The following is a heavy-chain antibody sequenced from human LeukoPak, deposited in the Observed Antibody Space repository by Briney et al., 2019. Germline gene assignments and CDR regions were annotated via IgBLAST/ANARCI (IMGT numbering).Heavy chain of an antibody. D-gene: IGHD3-10*01. J-gene: IGHJ3*02. Sequence: ASVKVSCKASGYTFTSYAMHWVRQAPGQRLEWMGWINAGNGNTKYSQKFQGRVTITRDTSASTAHMELSSLRSEDTAVYYCATNYYGSGSYENAFDIWGQGTMVTVSS. V-gene: IGHV1-3*01. CDR2: INAGNGNT. CDR3: ATNYYGSGSYENAFDI. CDR1: GYTFTSYA.